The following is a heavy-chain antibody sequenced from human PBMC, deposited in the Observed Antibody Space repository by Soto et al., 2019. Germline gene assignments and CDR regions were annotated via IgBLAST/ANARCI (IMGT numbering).Heavy chain of an antibody. CDR1: GFTVSNFY. CDR2: ISSGGST. CDR3: ARDTFGGAYDFWH. V-gene: IGHV3-66*01. J-gene: IGHJ4*02. Sequence: EVQLVESGGGLVQPGGSLRLSCAASGFTVSNFYMTWVRQAPGKGLEWVSVISSGGSTYYADSVKGRFTISRGNSKNTLYLEMNSLRAGDTAVYYYARDTFGGAYDFWHGGQGTLVTVSS. D-gene: IGHD3-3*01.